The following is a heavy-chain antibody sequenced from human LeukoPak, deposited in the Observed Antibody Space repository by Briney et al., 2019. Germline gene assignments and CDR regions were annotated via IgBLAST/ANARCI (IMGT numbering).Heavy chain of an antibody. Sequence: PGGSLRLSCAASGFTFSSYTMNWVRQAPGKGLEWVSSISSSSSFIYYADSLKGRFTISRDNAKNSLYLQMNSLRAEDTAVYYCVRDPSGGNPYWGQGTLVTVSS. V-gene: IGHV3-21*01. J-gene: IGHJ4*02. CDR2: ISSSSSFI. CDR3: VRDPSGGNPY. D-gene: IGHD4-23*01. CDR1: GFTFSSYT.